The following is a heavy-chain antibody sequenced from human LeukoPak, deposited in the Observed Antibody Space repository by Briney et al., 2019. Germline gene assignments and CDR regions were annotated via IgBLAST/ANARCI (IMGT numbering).Heavy chain of an antibody. CDR2: ISGSGGST. D-gene: IGHD6-13*01. CDR3: AKTRPLDSSSWSHGDY. J-gene: IGHJ4*02. V-gene: IGHV3-23*01. CDR1: GFTFNNFA. Sequence: GGSLRLSCSASGFTFNNFAMTWVRQAPGKGLEWVSSISGSGGSTYYADSVKGRFTISRDNSKNTLYLQMNSLRAEDTAVYYCAKTRPLDSSSWSHGDYWGQGTLVTVSS.